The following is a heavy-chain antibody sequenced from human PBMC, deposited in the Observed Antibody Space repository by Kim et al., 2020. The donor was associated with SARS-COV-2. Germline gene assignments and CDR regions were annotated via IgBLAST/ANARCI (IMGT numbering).Heavy chain of an antibody. J-gene: IGHJ6*02. D-gene: IGHD3-10*01. Sequence: ASVKVSCKASGYTFTSYDINWVRQATGQGLEWMGWMNPNSGNTGYAQKFQGRVTMTRNTSISTAYMELSSLRSEDTAVYYCARSGGPLWFGELLPPYYYGMDVWGQGTTVTVSS. CDR1: GYTFTSYD. V-gene: IGHV1-8*01. CDR2: MNPNSGNT. CDR3: ARSGGPLWFGELLPPYYYGMDV.